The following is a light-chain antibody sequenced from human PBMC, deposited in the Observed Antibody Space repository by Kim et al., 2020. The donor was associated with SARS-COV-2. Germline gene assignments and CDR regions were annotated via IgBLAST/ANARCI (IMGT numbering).Light chain of an antibody. V-gene: IGKV3-20*01. CDR3: QHYGTSPLT. CDR2: GAS. Sequence: SQGERSTVYCRAGQSVSSNYLAWYQQKPGQAPRLLIYGASSRATGIPDRFSGSGSETDFILTISRLDPEDFAVYYCQHYGTSPLTFGGGTKLEIK. CDR1: QSVSSNY. J-gene: IGKJ4*01.